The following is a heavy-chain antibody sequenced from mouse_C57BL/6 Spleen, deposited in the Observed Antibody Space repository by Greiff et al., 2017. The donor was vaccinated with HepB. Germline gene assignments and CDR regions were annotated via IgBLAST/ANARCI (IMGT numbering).Heavy chain of an antibody. J-gene: IGHJ4*01. CDR2: INPYNGGT. V-gene: IGHV1-19*01. CDR1: GYTFTDYY. D-gene: IGHD3-3*01. Sequence: VQLQQSGPVLVKPGASVKMSCKASGYTFTDYYMNWVKQSHGKSLEWIGVINPYNGGTSYNQKFKGKATLTVDKSSSTAYMELNSLTSEDSAVYYCARGAGLSYAMDYWGQGTSVTVSS. CDR3: ARGAGLSYAMDY.